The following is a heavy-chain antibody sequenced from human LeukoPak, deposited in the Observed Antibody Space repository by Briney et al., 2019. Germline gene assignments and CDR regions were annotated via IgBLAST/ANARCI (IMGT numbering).Heavy chain of an antibody. D-gene: IGHD1-1*01. J-gene: IGHJ4*02. CDR2: INPNSGGT. Sequence: ASVNVSCKASGYTFTGYYVHWVGHAPGQGLEWMGWINPNSGGTNYAQKFQGRVTMTRDTSISTAYMELSRLRSDDTAVYYCARVLTLRTGHFDYWGQGTLVTVSS. CDR3: ARVLTLRTGHFDY. V-gene: IGHV1-2*02. CDR1: GYTFTGYY.